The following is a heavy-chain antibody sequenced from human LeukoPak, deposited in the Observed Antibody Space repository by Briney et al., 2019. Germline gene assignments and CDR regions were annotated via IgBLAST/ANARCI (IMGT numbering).Heavy chain of an antibody. CDR2: IWYDGSNK. J-gene: IGHJ4*02. Sequence: VGSLRLSCAASGFTFSSYGMHWVRQAPGKGLEWVAVIWYDGSNKYYADSVKGRFTISRDNSKNTLYLQMNSLRAGDTAVYYCASADYGGNSRDYWGQGTLVTVSS. CDR1: GFTFSSYG. V-gene: IGHV3-33*01. D-gene: IGHD4-23*01. CDR3: ASADYGGNSRDY.